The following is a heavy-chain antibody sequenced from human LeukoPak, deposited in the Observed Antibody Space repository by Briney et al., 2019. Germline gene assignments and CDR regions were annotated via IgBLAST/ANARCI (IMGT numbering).Heavy chain of an antibody. CDR2: IYHSGSP. J-gene: IGHJ6*03. V-gene: IGHV4-38-2*01. CDR3: ARAQSYSIATPNYYYYYYMDV. CDR1: GYSISSASY. D-gene: IGHD4-11*01. Sequence: SETLSLTCAVSGYSISSASYWGWIRQPPGKGLEWIGNIYHSGSPYYNPSLKSRVTISVDTSKNQFSLKLSSVTAADTAVYYCARAQSYSIATPNYYYYYYMDVWGKGTTVTVSS.